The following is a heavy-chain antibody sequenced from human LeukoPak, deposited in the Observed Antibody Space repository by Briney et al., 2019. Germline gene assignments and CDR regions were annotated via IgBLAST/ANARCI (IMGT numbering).Heavy chain of an antibody. CDR3: ARGNSGGSCYY. CDR1: GGPFSGYY. J-gene: IGHJ4*02. Sequence: PSETLSLTCAVYGGPFSGYYWSWIRQPPGKGLEWIGEINHSGSTNYNPSLKSRVTISVDTSKNQFSLKLSSVTAADTAVYYCARGNSGGSCYYWGQGTPVTVSS. CDR2: INHSGST. V-gene: IGHV4-34*01. D-gene: IGHD2-15*01.